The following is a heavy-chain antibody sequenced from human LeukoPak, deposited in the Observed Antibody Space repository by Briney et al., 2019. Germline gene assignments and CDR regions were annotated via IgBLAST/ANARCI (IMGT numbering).Heavy chain of an antibody. J-gene: IGHJ4*02. CDR3: ARGRGYNDY. D-gene: IGHD3-10*01. CDR2: IYYSGST. Sequence: PSETLSLTCTVSGDSISSSHYYWGWIRQSPGKGLEWIGYIYYSGSTYYNPSLKSRVTISVDTSKNQFSLKLSSVTAADTAVYYCARGRGYNDYWGQGTLVTVSS. V-gene: IGHV4-31*03. CDR1: GDSISSSHYY.